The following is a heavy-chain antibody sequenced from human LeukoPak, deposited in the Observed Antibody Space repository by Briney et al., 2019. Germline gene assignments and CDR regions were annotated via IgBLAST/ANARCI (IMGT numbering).Heavy chain of an antibody. CDR3: ARDFGEMATTTKPVDY. CDR1: GFTFSSYA. D-gene: IGHD5-24*01. CDR2: ISYDGSNK. V-gene: IGHV3-30*04. J-gene: IGHJ4*02. Sequence: PGGSLRLSCAASGFTFSSYAMHWVRQAPGKGLEWVAVISYDGSNKYYADSVKGRFTISRDNSKNTLYLQMNSLRAEDTAVYYCARDFGEMATTTKPVDYGGQGTLVTVSS.